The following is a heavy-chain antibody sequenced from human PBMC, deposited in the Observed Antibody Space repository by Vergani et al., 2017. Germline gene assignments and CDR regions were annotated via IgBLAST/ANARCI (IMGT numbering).Heavy chain of an antibody. CDR3: ARARGIAAPNDY. V-gene: IGHV1-46*03. CDR2: INPSGGST. CDR1: GYTFTSYG. Sequence: QVQLVQSGAEVKKPGASVKVSCKASGYTFTSYGISWVRQAPGQGLEWMGIINPSGGSTSYAQKFQGRVTMTRDTSTSTVYRELSSLRSEDTAVYYCARARGIAAPNDYWGQGTLVTVSS. J-gene: IGHJ4*02. D-gene: IGHD6-13*01.